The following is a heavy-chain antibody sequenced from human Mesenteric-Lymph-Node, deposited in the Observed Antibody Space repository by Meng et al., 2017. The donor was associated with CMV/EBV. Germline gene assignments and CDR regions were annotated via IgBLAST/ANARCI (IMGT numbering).Heavy chain of an antibody. J-gene: IGHJ4*02. V-gene: IGHV4-30-4*08. Sequence: SETLSLTCTVSGGSISSGDYYWSWIRQPPGKGLEWIGYIYYSGGTLYNPSLKSRVTISVDTSKKQFSLKLRSVTAADTAVYYCASCTYDFWSGIDYWGQGTLVTVSS. CDR3: ASCTYDFWSGIDY. D-gene: IGHD3-3*01. CDR1: GGSISSGDYY. CDR2: IYYSGGT.